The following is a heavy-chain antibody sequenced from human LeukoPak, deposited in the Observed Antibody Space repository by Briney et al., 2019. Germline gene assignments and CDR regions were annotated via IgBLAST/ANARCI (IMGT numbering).Heavy chain of an antibody. CDR3: AKLSAVAGIGFDP. CDR1: GFTFSSYG. V-gene: IGHV3-30*18. J-gene: IGHJ5*02. D-gene: IGHD6-19*01. Sequence: GGSLRLSCAASGFTFSSYGMHWVRQAPGKGLEWVAVISYDGSNKYYADSVKGRFTISRNNSKNTLYLQMNSLRAEDTAVYYCAKLSAVAGIGFDPWGQGTLVTVSS. CDR2: ISYDGSNK.